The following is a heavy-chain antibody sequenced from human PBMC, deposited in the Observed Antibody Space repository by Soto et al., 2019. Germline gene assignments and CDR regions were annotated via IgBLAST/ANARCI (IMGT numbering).Heavy chain of an antibody. CDR2: IGGGNDDT. J-gene: IGHJ4*02. V-gene: IGHV3-23*01. D-gene: IGHD3-3*01. CDR3: ARDHSIFGVALDY. CDR1: GFTFSIYA. Sequence: VQLLESGGGLVQPGGSLRLSCAASGFTFSIYAMSWVRQAPGKGLEWVSGIGGGNDDTYYADSVKGRFTISRDNSKSTLSLQMNGLRAEDTAVYYCARDHSIFGVALDYWGQGTLVTVSS.